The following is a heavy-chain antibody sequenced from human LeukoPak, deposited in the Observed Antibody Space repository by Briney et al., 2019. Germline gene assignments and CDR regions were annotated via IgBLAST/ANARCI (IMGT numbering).Heavy chain of an antibody. V-gene: IGHV3-23*01. CDR2: ISVRGGST. J-gene: IGHJ4*02. CDR1: GFPFGGYA. D-gene: IGHD6-19*01. Sequence: GGSLGLSFAPPGFPFGGYARSWVRQLPGKGLGWASGISVRGGSTFYADSVKGRFTISRDNSENTVYLQMDSLRADDTAVYYCAKTTAGYSSGRYPGWPVDYWGQGTLVTVSS. CDR3: AKTTAGYSSGRYPGWPVDY.